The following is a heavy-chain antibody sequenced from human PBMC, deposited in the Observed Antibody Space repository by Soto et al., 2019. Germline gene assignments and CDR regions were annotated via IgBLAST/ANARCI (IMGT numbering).Heavy chain of an antibody. D-gene: IGHD3-10*01. Sequence: GESLKISCKGSGYSFTSYWISWVRQMPGKGLEWMGRIDPSDSYTNYSPSFQGHVTISADKSISTAYLQWSSLKASDTATYYCARSDMVRGVITSPLDYWGQGTLVTVSS. J-gene: IGHJ4*02. CDR3: ARSDMVRGVITSPLDY. CDR2: IDPSDSYT. V-gene: IGHV5-10-1*01. CDR1: GYSFTSYW.